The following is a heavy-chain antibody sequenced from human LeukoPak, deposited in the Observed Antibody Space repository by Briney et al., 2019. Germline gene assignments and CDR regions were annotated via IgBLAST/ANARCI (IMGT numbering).Heavy chain of an antibody. D-gene: IGHD2-15*01. J-gene: IGHJ6*03. Sequence: SETLSLTCAVYGGSFSGNYWSWIRQPPGKGLEWIGEINHSGSTNYNPSLKSRVTISIDTSKNQFSLKLSSVTAADTAVYYCARDGCSGGSCYFDYYYMDVWGKGTTVTVSS. V-gene: IGHV4-34*01. CDR3: ARDGCSGGSCYFDYYYMDV. CDR1: GGSFSGNY. CDR2: INHSGST.